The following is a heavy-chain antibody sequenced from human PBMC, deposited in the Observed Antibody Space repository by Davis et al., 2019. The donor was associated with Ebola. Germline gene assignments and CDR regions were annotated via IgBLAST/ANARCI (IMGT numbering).Heavy chain of an antibody. CDR2: IIPIFGTA. J-gene: IGHJ6*02. CDR3: ARDPWGAYYYYYGMDV. Sequence: SVKVSCKASGGTFSSYAISWVRQAPGQGLEWMGGIIPIFGTANYAQKFQGRVTITADKSTSTAYMELSSLRSEDTAVYYCARDPWGAYYYYYGMDVWGQGTTVTVSS. CDR1: GGTFSSYA. V-gene: IGHV1-69*06. D-gene: IGHD3-16*01.